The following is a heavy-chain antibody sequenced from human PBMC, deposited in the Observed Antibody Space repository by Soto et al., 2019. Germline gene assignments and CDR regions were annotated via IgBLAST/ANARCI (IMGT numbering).Heavy chain of an antibody. CDR1: GGSIRTSSYY. J-gene: IGHJ6*02. Sequence: SETLSLTCTVSGGSIRTSSYYWGWIRQPPGKGLEWIGSIYYTGTSYYNPSLKSRVTISVDTSRNHFSLNLTSVTAADTATYFCARRGLPARQGVYYGMDVWGHGTAVTVSS. CDR3: ARRGLPARQGVYYGMDV. V-gene: IGHV4-39*02. CDR2: IYYTGTS. D-gene: IGHD6-6*01.